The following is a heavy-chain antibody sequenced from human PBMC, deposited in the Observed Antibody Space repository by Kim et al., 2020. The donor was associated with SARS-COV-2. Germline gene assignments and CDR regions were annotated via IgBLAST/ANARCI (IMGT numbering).Heavy chain of an antibody. CDR2: IKLDGSEK. CDR3: VSTNTFDY. J-gene: IGHJ4*02. Sequence: AGSLTLSCAASGFSFRSYWMSWVRQAPGKGLEWVANIKLDGSEKNYVDSVKGRFTISRDNAKNSLSLQMNSLRADDTAVYYCVSTNTFDYWGQGTLVTVSS. CDR1: GFSFRSYW. V-gene: IGHV3-7*05. D-gene: IGHD1-1*01.